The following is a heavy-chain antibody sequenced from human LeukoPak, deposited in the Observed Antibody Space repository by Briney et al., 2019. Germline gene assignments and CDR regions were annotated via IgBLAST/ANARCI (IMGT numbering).Heavy chain of an antibody. CDR3: AREGAVGTAMLSLDY. D-gene: IGHD5-18*01. Sequence: GASVRVSCKASGYTFTSYYIHWVRQAPGQGLEWMGLINPNFGSTNYAQKFQGRVTMTSHKSTSTVYMELSSLRSDDTAIYYCAREGAVGTAMLSLDYWGQGALVTVSS. CDR2: INPNFGST. V-gene: IGHV1-46*01. J-gene: IGHJ4*02. CDR1: GYTFTSYY.